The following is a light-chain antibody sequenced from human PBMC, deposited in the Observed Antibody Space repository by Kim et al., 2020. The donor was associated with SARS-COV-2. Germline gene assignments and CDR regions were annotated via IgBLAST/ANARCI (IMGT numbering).Light chain of an antibody. CDR3: QQYQSAPWT. V-gene: IGKV4-1*01. CDR1: QSVLSSSNDKYY. CDR2: WAS. Sequence: ATISCKSSQSVLSSSNDKYYLAWYQQKSGQPPRLLIYWASNREAWVPDRFSGSGSGTDFTLTISSLQAEDVAVYFCQQYQSAPWTFGQGTKVDIK. J-gene: IGKJ1*01.